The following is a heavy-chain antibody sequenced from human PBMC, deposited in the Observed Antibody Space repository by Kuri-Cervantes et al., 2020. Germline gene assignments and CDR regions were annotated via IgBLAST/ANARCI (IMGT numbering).Heavy chain of an antibody. CDR3: ARGSRRYNSSGWFDP. D-gene: IGHD1-20*01. CDR1: GGTFSSYA. Sequence: SVNVSCKASGGTFSSYAISWMRQAPGQGLEWMGGIIPIIGTANYAQKFQGRVTITADESTSTAYMELSSQRSEDTAVYYFARGSRRYNSSGWFDPWGQGPLVTVSS. V-gene: IGHV1-69*13. J-gene: IGHJ5*02. CDR2: IIPIIGTA.